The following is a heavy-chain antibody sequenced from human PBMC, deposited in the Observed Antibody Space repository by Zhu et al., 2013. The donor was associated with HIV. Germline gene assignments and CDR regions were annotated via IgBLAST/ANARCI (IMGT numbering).Heavy chain of an antibody. V-gene: IGHV1-69*01. CDR2: IIPIFGTA. Sequence: QVQLVQSGAEVKKPGSSVKVSCKASGGTFSSYAISWVRQAPGQGLEWMGGIIPIFGTANYAQKFQGRVTITADESTSTAYMELSSLRSEDTAVYYCARDADTLRFLEWLIRRYYYYGMDVWGQGTTVTVSS. CDR1: GGTFSSYA. J-gene: IGHJ6*02. CDR3: ARDADTLRFLEWLIRRYYYYGMDV. D-gene: IGHD3-3*01.